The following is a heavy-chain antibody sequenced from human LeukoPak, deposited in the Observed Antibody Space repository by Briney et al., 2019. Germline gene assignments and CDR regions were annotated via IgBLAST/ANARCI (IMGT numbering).Heavy chain of an antibody. D-gene: IGHD3-10*01. CDR1: GDTFSSYA. J-gene: IGHJ6*03. CDR3: ARGRGTMVRGVSRDYYYYMDV. CDR2: IIPIFGTA. Sequence: ASVKVSCKASGDTFSSYAISWVPQAPGQGLEWMGRIIPIFGTANYAQKFQGRVTITTDESTSTAYMELSSLRSEDTAVYYCARGRGTMVRGVSRDYYYYMDVWGKGTTVTVSS. V-gene: IGHV1-69*05.